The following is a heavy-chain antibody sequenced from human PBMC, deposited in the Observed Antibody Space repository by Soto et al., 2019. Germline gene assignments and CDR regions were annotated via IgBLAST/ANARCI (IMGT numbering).Heavy chain of an antibody. CDR2: IFFSGNT. CDR1: GGSILNGDHY. V-gene: IGHV4-31*01. J-gene: IGHJ4*02. CDR3: ARGVDGGMFDN. D-gene: IGHD3-16*01. Sequence: QVQLQESGPGLLKPSQTLSLTCTVSGGSILNGDHYWTWIRQHPGKGLEWIGRIFFSGNTHYNPALKRQLSLSLDTAKIQFALALNSVAAADTAIYYCARGVDGGMFDNWGPGTLVTVSS.